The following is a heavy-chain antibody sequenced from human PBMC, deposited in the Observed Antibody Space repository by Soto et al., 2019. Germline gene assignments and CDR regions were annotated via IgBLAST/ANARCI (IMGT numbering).Heavy chain of an antibody. CDR3: ARDKTNYDILTGPNYGMDV. CDR2: IIPIFGTA. CDR1: GGTFSSYA. J-gene: IGHJ6*02. Sequence: QVQLVQSGAEVKKPGSSVKVSCKASGGTFSSYAISWVRQAPGQGLEWMGGIIPIFGTANYAQKFQGRVTITADESTSTACMELSSLRSEDTAVYYCARDKTNYDILTGPNYGMDVWGQGTTVTVSS. V-gene: IGHV1-69*01. D-gene: IGHD3-9*01.